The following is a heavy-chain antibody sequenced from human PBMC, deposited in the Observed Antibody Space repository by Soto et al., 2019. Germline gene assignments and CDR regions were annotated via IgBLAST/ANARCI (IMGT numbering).Heavy chain of an antibody. J-gene: IGHJ4*02. CDR3: ARAGDFWSGSQYYFDY. CDR1: GGSFSGYY. CDR2: INHSGST. Sequence: PSETLSLTCAVYGGSFSGYYWSWIRQPPGKGLEWIGEINHSGSTNYNPSLKSRVTISVDTSKNQFSLKLSSVTAADTAVYYCARAGDFWSGSQYYFDYWGQGTLVTVSS. V-gene: IGHV4-34*01. D-gene: IGHD3-3*01.